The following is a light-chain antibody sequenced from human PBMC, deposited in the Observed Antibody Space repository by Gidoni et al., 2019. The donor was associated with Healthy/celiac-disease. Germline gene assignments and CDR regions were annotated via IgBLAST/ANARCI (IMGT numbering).Light chain of an antibody. J-gene: IGKJ1*01. V-gene: IGKV3-20*01. CDR1: QSVSSSY. CDR2: GAS. Sequence: VLTQSPGTLSLSPGERATLSCRASQSVSSSYLAWYQQKPGQAPRLLIYGASSRATGIPDRFSGSGSGTDFTLTISRLEPEDFAVYYCQQYGSSPLSTFGQGTKVEIK. CDR3: QQYGSSPLST.